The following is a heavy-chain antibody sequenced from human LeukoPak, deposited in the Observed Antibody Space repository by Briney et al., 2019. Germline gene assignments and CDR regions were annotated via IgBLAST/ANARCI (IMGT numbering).Heavy chain of an antibody. D-gene: IGHD1-26*01. CDR2: ISSSGTI. Sequence: GGSLRLSCAASGFTFSSYGMHWVRQAPGKGLEWLSYISSSGTIYYADSVKGRFTISRDNAKNSLYLQMDSLRDEDTAVYYCARGGWEPRPFDYWGQGTLVTVSS. CDR1: GFTFSSYG. V-gene: IGHV3-48*02. J-gene: IGHJ4*02. CDR3: ARGGWEPRPFDY.